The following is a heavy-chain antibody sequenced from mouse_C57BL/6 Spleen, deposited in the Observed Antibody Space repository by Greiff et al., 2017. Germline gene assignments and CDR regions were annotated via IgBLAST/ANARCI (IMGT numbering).Heavy chain of an antibody. CDR3: ARRLNYYGSSPWFAY. CDR1: GFSLSTFGMG. Sequence: QVTLKVCGPGILQPSQTLSLTCSFSGFSLSTFGMGVGWIRQPSGKGLEWLAHIWWDDDKYYNPALKSRLTISKDTSKNQVFLKIANVDTADTATYYCARRLNYYGSSPWFAYWGQGTLVTVSA. J-gene: IGHJ3*01. V-gene: IGHV8-8*01. D-gene: IGHD1-1*01. CDR2: IWWDDDK.